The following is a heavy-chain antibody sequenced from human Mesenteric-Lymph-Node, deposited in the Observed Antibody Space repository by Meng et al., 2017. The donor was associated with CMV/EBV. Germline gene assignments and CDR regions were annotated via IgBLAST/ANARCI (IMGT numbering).Heavy chain of an antibody. D-gene: IGHD2-15*01. CDR2: IGGSYTP. J-gene: IGHJ4*02. Sequence: GGSLRLSCVASGFSFSSHAMTWVRQAPGKGLEWVATIGGSYTPYYADSVKGRSTVSRDNSKNTVHLQMNSLRVEDTALYYCARHAANDQGGRYSDYWGQGTLVTVSS. CDR3: ARHAANDQGGRYSDY. V-gene: IGHV3-23*01. CDR1: GFSFSSHA.